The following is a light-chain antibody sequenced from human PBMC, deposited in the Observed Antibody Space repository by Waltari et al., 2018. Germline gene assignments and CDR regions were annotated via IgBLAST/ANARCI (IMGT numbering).Light chain of an antibody. CDR1: QRVSSSY. Sequence: EIVLTQSPGTLSLSPGEIATLSCSASQRVSSSYLAWYQQKPGQAPRLLIYGASSRATGIPDRFSGSGSGTDFTLTISRLEPEDFAVYYCQQYGSSPLTFGGGTKVEIK. J-gene: IGKJ4*01. V-gene: IGKV3-20*01. CDR2: GAS. CDR3: QQYGSSPLT.